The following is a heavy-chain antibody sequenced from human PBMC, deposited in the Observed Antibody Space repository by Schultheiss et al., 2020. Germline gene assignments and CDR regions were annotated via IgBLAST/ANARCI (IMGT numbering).Heavy chain of an antibody. CDR3: ARVGATFDY. D-gene: IGHD1-26*01. V-gene: IGHV4-34*01. Sequence: SQTLSLTCTVSGGSISSYYWSWIRQPPGKGLEWIGEINHSGSTNYNPSLKSRVTISVDTSKNQFSLKLSSVTAADTAVYYCARVGATFDYWGQGTLVTVSS. CDR1: GGSISSYY. CDR2: INHSGST. J-gene: IGHJ4*02.